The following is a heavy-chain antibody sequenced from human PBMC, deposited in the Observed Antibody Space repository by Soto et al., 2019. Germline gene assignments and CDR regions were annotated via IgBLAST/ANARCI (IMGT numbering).Heavy chain of an antibody. V-gene: IGHV4-39*01. Sequence: SETLSLTCTVSGGSISSSSYYWGWIRQPPGKGLEWIGSIYYSGYTYYNPSLKSRVTISVDTSKNQFSLRLSSVTAADTAVYYCARHNGPLNVASYTDMDAWAQETAVPISS. CDR2: IYYSGYT. CDR1: GGSISSSSYY. J-gene: IGHJ6*02. CDR3: ARHNGPLNVASYTDMDA. D-gene: IGHD1-1*01.